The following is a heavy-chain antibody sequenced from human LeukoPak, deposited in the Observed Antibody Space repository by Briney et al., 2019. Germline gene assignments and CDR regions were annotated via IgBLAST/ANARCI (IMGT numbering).Heavy chain of an antibody. CDR2: ISSSGSTI. CDR3: ARSVDSGTFDY. CDR1: GFTFSDYY. D-gene: IGHD1-26*01. J-gene: IGHJ4*02. V-gene: IGHV3-11*01. Sequence: GGSLRLSCAASGFTFSDYYMSWIRQAPGKELEWVSYISSSGSTIYYTDSVKGRFTISRDNAKNSLYLQMNSLRAEDTAVYYCARSVDSGTFDYWGQGTLVTVSS.